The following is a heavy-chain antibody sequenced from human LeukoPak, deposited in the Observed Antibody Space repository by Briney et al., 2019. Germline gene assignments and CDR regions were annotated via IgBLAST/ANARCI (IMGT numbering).Heavy chain of an antibody. Sequence: PGESLRLSCAASGFTFSSYAMSWVRQAPGKGLEWVSAISGSGGSTYYADSVKGRFTISRDNSKNTLYLQMNSLRAEDTAVYYCAKGMGYQLRNFDYWGQGTLVTVSS. CDR1: GFTFSSYA. CDR3: AKGMGYQLRNFDY. CDR2: ISGSGGST. J-gene: IGHJ4*02. D-gene: IGHD2-2*01. V-gene: IGHV3-23*01.